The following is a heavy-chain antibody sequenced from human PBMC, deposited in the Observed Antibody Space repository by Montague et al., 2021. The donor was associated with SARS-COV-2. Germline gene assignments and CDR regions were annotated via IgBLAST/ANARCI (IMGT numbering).Heavy chain of an antibody. D-gene: IGHD3-16*01. J-gene: IGHJ3*02. CDR2: IYPGDSDA. CDR3: ARLRGGGAFDI. Sequence: QSVAEVKMPGESLKISCRASGYTFISYWIGWVRQMPGKGLEWMGIIYPGDSDARYSPSFQGQVTISADKSIITAYLQWSSLKASDSAIYYCARLRGGGAFDIWGQGTMFTVSS. V-gene: IGHV5-51*01. CDR1: GYTFISYW.